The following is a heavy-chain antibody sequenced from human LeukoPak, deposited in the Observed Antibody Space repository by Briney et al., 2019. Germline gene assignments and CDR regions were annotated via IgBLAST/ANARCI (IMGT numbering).Heavy chain of an antibody. V-gene: IGHV4-59*01. CDR2: IYYTGST. CDR3: ARWGCTSTTCYTPLDF. D-gene: IGHD2-2*02. CDR1: GDSISSYY. J-gene: IGHJ4*02. Sequence: SETLSLTCIVSGDSISSYYWSWIRQPPGKGLEWIGYIYYTGSTRYNPSLNGRVTISVDTSKNHFSLKLSSVTAADTAVYYCARWGCTSTTCYTPLDFWGPGTLVTVSS.